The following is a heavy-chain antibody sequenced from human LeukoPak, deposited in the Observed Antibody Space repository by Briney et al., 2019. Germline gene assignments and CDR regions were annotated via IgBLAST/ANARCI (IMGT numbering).Heavy chain of an antibody. CDR3: AAIRSRQLERRFDP. J-gene: IGHJ5*02. Sequence: SETLSLTCTVSGGSISSSSYYWGWIRQPPGKGLEWIGSIYYSGSTYYNPSLKSRVTISVDTSKNQFSLKLSSVTAADTAVYYCAAIRSRQLERRFDPWGQGTLVTVSS. V-gene: IGHV4-39*07. D-gene: IGHD1-1*01. CDR2: IYYSGST. CDR1: GGSISSSSYY.